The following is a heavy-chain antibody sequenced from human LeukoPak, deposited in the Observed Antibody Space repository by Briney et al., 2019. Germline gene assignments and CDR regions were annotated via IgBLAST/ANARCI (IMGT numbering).Heavy chain of an antibody. CDR3: AHRPRGNYYFDY. CDR1: GFSLSTNGVG. Sequence: SGPTLVKPTQTLTLTCAFSGFSLSTNGVGVGWIRQPPGKALEWLALIYWDDDKRYSPSLKSRLTITKDTSKNQVVLTMTNMDPVDTATYYCAHRPRGNYYFDYRGQGTLVTVSS. CDR2: IYWDDDK. D-gene: IGHD1-7*01. J-gene: IGHJ4*02. V-gene: IGHV2-5*02.